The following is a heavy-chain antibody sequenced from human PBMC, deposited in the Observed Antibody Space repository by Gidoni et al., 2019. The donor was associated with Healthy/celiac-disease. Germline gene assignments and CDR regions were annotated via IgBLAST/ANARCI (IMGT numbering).Heavy chain of an antibody. Sequence: QVQLQESGPGLVKPSQTLSPTCTVSAGSISSGSDYWSWIRQPAGKGLEWIGRIYTSGSTNYNPSLKSRVTISVDTSKNQFSLKLSSVTAADTAVYYCARGRKYGGNFGRFDYWGQGTLVTVSS. CDR1: AGSISSGSDY. D-gene: IGHD2-21*02. CDR3: ARGRKYGGNFGRFDY. V-gene: IGHV4-61*02. J-gene: IGHJ4*02. CDR2: IYTSGST.